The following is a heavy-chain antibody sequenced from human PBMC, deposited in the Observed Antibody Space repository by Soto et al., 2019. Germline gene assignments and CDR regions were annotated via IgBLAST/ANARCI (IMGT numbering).Heavy chain of an antibody. CDR1: GGSISSSSYY. D-gene: IGHD3-9*01. CDR3: ARLADDTYPYYFDY. V-gene: IGHV4-39*01. Sequence: QLQLQESGPGLVKPSETLSLTCTVSGGSISSSSYYWGWIRQPPGKGLEWIGSIYYSGSTYYNPSLKSRVTISVDTSKNQFSLKLSSVTAADTAVYYCARLADDTYPYYFDYWGQGTLVTVSS. J-gene: IGHJ4*02. CDR2: IYYSGST.